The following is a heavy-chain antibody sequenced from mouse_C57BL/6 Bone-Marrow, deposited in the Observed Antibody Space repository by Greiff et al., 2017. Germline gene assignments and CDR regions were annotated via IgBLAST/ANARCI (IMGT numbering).Heavy chain of an antibody. CDR1: GYTFTSYW. D-gene: IGHD1-1*01. CDR2: IDPSASYT. Sequence: QVHVKQPGAELVLPGASVKLSCKASGYTFTSYWMHWVKQRPGQGLEWIGEIDPSASYTNYNQKFKGKSTLTVDKSSSTAYMQLSSLTSEDSAVYYCARSGRLITNYFDYWGQGTTLTVSS. J-gene: IGHJ2*01. CDR3: ARSGRLITNYFDY. V-gene: IGHV1-69*01.